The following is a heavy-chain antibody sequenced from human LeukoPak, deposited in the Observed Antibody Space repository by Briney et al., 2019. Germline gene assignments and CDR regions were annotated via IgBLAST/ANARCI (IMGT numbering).Heavy chain of an antibody. Sequence: GESLQISCKGSGYSFTSYWIGWVRQMPGKGLEWMGIIYPGDSDTRYSPSFQGQVTISADKSISTAYLQWSSLKASDTAMYYCARHAGTAYYYYYGMDVWGQGTTVTVSS. D-gene: IGHD1-7*01. V-gene: IGHV5-51*01. J-gene: IGHJ6*02. CDR3: ARHAGTAYYYYYGMDV. CDR2: IYPGDSDT. CDR1: GYSFTSYW.